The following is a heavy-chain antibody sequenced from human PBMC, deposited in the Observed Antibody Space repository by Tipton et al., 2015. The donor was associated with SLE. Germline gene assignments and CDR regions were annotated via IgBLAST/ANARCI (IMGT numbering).Heavy chain of an antibody. CDR1: GFTFSSYS. J-gene: IGHJ3*02. CDR3: ARQPRDSSGYYSDAFDI. CDR2: ISSSSSTI. Sequence: SLRLSCAASGFTFSSYSMNWVRQAPGKGLEWVSYISSSSSTIYYADSVKGRFTISRDNAKNLLYLQMNSLRAGETAVYYCARQPRDSSGYYSDAFDIWGQGTMVTVSS. V-gene: IGHV3-48*01. D-gene: IGHD3-22*01.